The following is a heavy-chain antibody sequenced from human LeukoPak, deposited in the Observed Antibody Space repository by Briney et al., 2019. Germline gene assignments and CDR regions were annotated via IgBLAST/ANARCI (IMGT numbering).Heavy chain of an antibody. Sequence: TGGSLRLSCAASGFTFDDYAMHWVRQAPGKGLEWVSGISWNSGSLDYADSVKGRFTISRDNAKNSLYLQMNSLRPEDTALYYCAKDYGSGVPYWYFDLWGRGTLVTVSS. D-gene: IGHD3-10*01. CDR3: AKDYGSGVPYWYFDL. CDR2: ISWNSGSL. CDR1: GFTFDDYA. V-gene: IGHV3-9*01. J-gene: IGHJ2*01.